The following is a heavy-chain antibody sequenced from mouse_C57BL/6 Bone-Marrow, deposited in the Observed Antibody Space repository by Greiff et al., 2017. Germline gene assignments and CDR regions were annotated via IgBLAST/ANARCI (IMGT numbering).Heavy chain of an antibody. CDR3: ASDGNYWYFDV. D-gene: IGHD2-1*01. J-gene: IGHJ1*03. Sequence: QVQLQQPGAELVRPGSSVKLSCKASGYTFTSYWMHWVKQRPIQGLEWIGNIDPSDSETHYNQKFKDKATLTVDKSSSTAYMQLSSRTSEDSAVYYCASDGNYWYFDVWGTGTTVTVSS. CDR2: IDPSDSET. V-gene: IGHV1-52*01. CDR1: GYTFTSYW.